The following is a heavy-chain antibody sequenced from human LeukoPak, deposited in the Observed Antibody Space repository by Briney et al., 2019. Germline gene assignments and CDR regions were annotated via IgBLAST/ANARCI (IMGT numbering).Heavy chain of an antibody. J-gene: IGHJ3*02. Sequence: SETLSLTCAVYGGSFSGYYWSWIRQPPGRGLEWIGEINHSGSTNYNPSLKSRVTISVDTSKNQFSLKLSSVTAADTAVYYCARRPRNSGYYRFDAFDIWGQGTMVTVSS. CDR2: INHSGST. V-gene: IGHV4-34*01. D-gene: IGHD3-22*01. CDR3: ARRPRNSGYYRFDAFDI. CDR1: GGSFSGYY.